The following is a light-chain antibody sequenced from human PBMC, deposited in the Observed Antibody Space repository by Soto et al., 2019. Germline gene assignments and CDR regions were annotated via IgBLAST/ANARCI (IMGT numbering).Light chain of an antibody. CDR3: QQFNSHFST. CDR2: AAS. J-gene: IGKJ1*01. V-gene: IGKV1-9*01. Sequence: DIQLTQSPSFLSASVGDRVTITCRASQDVSSYLAWYQQKPGKAPNLLIYAASTLQSGVPSRFSGSGSGTEFTLTISSLQPEDFATYYCQQFNSHFSTLGQGTKVDIK. CDR1: QDVSSY.